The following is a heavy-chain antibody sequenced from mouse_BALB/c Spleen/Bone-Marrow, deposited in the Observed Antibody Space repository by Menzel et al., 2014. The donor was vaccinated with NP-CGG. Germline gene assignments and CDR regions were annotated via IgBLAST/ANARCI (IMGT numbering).Heavy chain of an antibody. CDR3: ARACYYDDEDGGPFAY. CDR1: GYTFSSYW. V-gene: IGHV1-9*01. CDR2: ILPGSGST. D-gene: IGHD2-4*01. Sequence: VQLQESGAELMKPGASVKISCKATGYTFSSYWIEWVKQRPGHGLEWIGEILPGSGSTTYNEKFKGKATFTADTSSNTAYMQLSSLTYDDDAVYYGARACYYDDEDGGPFAYWGTGTLVTVSA. J-gene: IGHJ3*01.